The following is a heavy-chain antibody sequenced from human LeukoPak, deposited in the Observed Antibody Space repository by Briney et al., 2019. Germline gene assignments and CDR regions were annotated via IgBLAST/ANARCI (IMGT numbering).Heavy chain of an antibody. J-gene: IGHJ6*02. V-gene: IGHV4-31*03. CDR2: IYYSGST. CDR3: ASLFRFWGMGV. D-gene: IGHD3-3*01. Sequence: SETLSLTCTVSGASINSGGYYWSWIRQHPGKGLEWIGYIYYSGSTYYTPSLKSRVTISVDTSKNQFSLKLSSVTAADTAVYYCASLFRFWGMGVWGQGTTVTVSS. CDR1: GASINSGGYY.